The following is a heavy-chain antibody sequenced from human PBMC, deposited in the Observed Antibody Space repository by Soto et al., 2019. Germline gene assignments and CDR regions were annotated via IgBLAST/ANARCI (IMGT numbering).Heavy chain of an antibody. V-gene: IGHV1-18*01. CDR2: INAYNGST. Sequence: ASVKVSCKASGYTFTSYGISWVRQAPGQGLEWMGRINAYNGSTNYAQKFQGWVTMTRDTSISTAYMELSRLRSDDTAVYYCAREISHPNAFDIWGQGTMVTVSS. CDR1: GYTFTSYG. J-gene: IGHJ3*02. CDR3: AREISHPNAFDI.